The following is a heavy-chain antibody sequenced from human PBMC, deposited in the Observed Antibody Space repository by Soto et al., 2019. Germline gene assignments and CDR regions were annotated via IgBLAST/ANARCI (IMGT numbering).Heavy chain of an antibody. V-gene: IGHV3-9*01. D-gene: IGHD5-18*01. J-gene: IGHJ6*02. CDR1: GFTFDDYA. CDR2: ISWNSGSI. Sequence: EVPLVESGGGLVQPGRSLRLSCAASGFTFDDYAMHWVRQAPGKGLEWVSGISWNSGSIGYADSVKGRFTISRDNAKNSLYLQMNSLRAEDTALYYCAKVGYSYYYYGMDVWGQGTTVTVSS. CDR3: AKVGYSYYYYGMDV.